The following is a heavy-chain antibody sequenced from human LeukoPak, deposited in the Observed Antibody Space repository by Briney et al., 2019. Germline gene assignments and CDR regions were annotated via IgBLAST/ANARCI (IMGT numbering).Heavy chain of an antibody. Sequence: PGGSLRLSCEVSGFTLNDYTMHWVRQVPGKGLEWVAGISWNSVTTGYGDSVKGRFTISRDNAKNSPYLQMNSLRPEDTALYFCTKGRSWYYFDFWGQGSLVTVSS. CDR2: ISWNSVTT. CDR1: GFTLNDYT. CDR3: TKGRSWYYFDF. D-gene: IGHD6-13*01. V-gene: IGHV3-9*01. J-gene: IGHJ4*02.